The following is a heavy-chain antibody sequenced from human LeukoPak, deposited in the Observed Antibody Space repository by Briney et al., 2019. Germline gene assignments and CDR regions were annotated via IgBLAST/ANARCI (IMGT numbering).Heavy chain of an antibody. Sequence: ASVKVSCKASGGTFSSHAISWVRQAPGQGLEWMGRIIPIFGTANYAQKFQGRVTITTDESTSTAYMELSSLRSEDTAVYYCAREAAMGDYYYYYMDVWGKGTTVTVSS. CDR1: GGTFSSHA. CDR2: IIPIFGTA. CDR3: AREAAMGDYYYYYMDV. J-gene: IGHJ6*03. V-gene: IGHV1-69*05. D-gene: IGHD5-18*01.